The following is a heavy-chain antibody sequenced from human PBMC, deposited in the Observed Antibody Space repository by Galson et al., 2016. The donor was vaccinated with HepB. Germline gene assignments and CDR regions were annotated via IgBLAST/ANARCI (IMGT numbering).Heavy chain of an antibody. J-gene: IGHJ5*01. CDR1: GFTFSNFA. V-gene: IGHV3-33*06. CDR3: AKVATPNRNYENWFDS. Sequence: SLRLSCAASGFTFSNFAMYWVRQAPGKGLEWVAVIWYDGTSKYYVDSVKGRFTISRDNSKNTLNLQMNSLRAEDTAVYYCAKVATPNRNYENWFDSWGQGTLVTVSS. D-gene: IGHD4-11*01. CDR2: IWYDGTSK.